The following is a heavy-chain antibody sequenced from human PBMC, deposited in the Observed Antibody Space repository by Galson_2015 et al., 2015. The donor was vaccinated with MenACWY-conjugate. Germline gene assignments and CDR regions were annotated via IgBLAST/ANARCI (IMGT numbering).Heavy chain of an antibody. Sequence: TLSLTCTVSGGSISSYYWSWIRQPPGKGLEWIGYIYDSGSTNYNPSLKSRVTISVDTSKNQFSLKLSSVTAADTAVYYCARASSVTYYYGMDVWGQGTTVTVSS. CDR2: IYDSGST. D-gene: IGHD6-6*01. CDR1: GGSISSYY. CDR3: ARASSVTYYYGMDV. J-gene: IGHJ6*02. V-gene: IGHV4-59*01.